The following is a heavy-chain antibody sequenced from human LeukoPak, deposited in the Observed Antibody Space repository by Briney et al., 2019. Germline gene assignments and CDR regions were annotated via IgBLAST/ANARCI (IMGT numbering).Heavy chain of an antibody. D-gene: IGHD2-2*01. Sequence: GGSLRLSCAASGFTFSSYWMHWVRQAPGKGLVWVSRINSDGSSTSYADSVKGRFTISRDNAKNTLYLQMNSLRAEDTAVYYCARDTGDIVVVPAADSMDVWGKGTTVTISS. CDR1: GFTFSSYW. CDR3: ARDTGDIVVVPAADSMDV. V-gene: IGHV3-74*01. CDR2: INSDGSST. J-gene: IGHJ6*03.